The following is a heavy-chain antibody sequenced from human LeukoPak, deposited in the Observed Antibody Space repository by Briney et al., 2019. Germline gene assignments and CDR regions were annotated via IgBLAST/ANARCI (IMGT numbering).Heavy chain of an antibody. CDR1: GYTFTSYY. Sequence: ASVKVSCKASGYTFTSYYMHWVRQAPGQGLEWMGIINPSGGSTSYAQKLQGRVTMTRDTSTSTVYMELSSLRSEDTAVYYCARGGSWDSSSWYRDYFDYWGQGTLVTVSS. J-gene: IGHJ4*02. D-gene: IGHD6-13*01. CDR2: INPSGGST. V-gene: IGHV1-46*01. CDR3: ARGGSWDSSSWYRDYFDY.